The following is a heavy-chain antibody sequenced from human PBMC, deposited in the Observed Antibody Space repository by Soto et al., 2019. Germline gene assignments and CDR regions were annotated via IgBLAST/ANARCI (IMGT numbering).Heavy chain of an antibody. J-gene: IGHJ6*02. Sequence: VQLVESGGGLVQPGGSLRLSCAASGFTFSSYWMSWVRQAPGKGLEWVANIKQDGSEKYYVDSVKGRFTISRDNAKNALYLQMNSLRAEDTAVYYCARVLGYCSGGSCYSYYYYGMDVWGQGTTVTVSS. D-gene: IGHD2-15*01. CDR2: IKQDGSEK. V-gene: IGHV3-7*01. CDR1: GFTFSSYW. CDR3: ARVLGYCSGGSCYSYYYYGMDV.